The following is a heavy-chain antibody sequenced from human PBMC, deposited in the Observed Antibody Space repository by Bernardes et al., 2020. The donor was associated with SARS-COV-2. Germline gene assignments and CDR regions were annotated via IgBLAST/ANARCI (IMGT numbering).Heavy chain of an antibody. Sequence: AAGKGTCKTYGYTFSDYGISWVRQAPGQELEWMGWIGSYVGNIKYAQKFQDRMTMTTDTSTTTGYMELRNLRSDDTAVYFCARSVRSTGQRTFDFWGQGTLVTVSS. CDR2: IGSYVGNI. CDR1: GYTFSDYG. D-gene: IGHD2-8*02. CDR3: ARSVRSTGQRTFDF. V-gene: IGHV1-18*01. J-gene: IGHJ4*02.